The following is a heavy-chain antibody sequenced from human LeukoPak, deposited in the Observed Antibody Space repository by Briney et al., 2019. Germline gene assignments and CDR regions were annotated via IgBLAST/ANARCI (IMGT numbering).Heavy chain of an antibody. CDR1: GFTFSSYA. Sequence: GGSLRLSCAASGFTFSSYAMSWVRQAPGKGLEWVSVISGSGGDTFYADSVKGRFTISRDNSKNTLYLRMNSLRAEDTAVYYCAKVAYSSGWYGDYFQHWGQGTLVTVSS. J-gene: IGHJ1*01. D-gene: IGHD6-19*01. CDR3: AKVAYSSGWYGDYFQH. CDR2: ISGSGGDT. V-gene: IGHV3-23*01.